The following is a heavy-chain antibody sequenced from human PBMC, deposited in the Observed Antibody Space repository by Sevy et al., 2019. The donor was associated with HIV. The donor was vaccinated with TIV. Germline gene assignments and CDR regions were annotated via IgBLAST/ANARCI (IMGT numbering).Heavy chain of an antibody. V-gene: IGHV3-23*01. D-gene: IGHD2-8*01. CDR3: AKEGCTKPQDY. Sequence: GGSLRLSCAASGFTFSKYSMSWVRQPPGKGLEWVSTLSFGCGEINYADSVKGRFTISSDNSKSSVYLQMNNLRPEDTAVYYCAKEGCTKPQDYWGQGTLVTVSS. J-gene: IGHJ4*02. CDR1: GFTFSKYS. CDR2: LSFGCGEI.